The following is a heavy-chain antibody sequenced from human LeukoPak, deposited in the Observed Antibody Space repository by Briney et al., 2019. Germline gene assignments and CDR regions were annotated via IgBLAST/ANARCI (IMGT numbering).Heavy chain of an antibody. CDR3: SYTLDY. J-gene: IGHJ4*02. V-gene: IGHV3-7*01. CDR2: IGPDGSEK. D-gene: IGHD2-15*01. Sequence: GGSLRLSCAASGFTFSSSWVDWVRQAPGKGLEWVANIGPDGSEKYYVDSVKDRFTVSRDNAKNSLYLQMDSLRAEDTAVYYCSYTLDYWGQGTLVTVSS. CDR1: GFTFSSSW.